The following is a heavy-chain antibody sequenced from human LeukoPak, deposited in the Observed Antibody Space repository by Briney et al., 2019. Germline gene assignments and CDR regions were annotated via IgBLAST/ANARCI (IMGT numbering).Heavy chain of an antibody. CDR3: ARTHPSGSSWSDY. CDR1: GFTFSSYA. V-gene: IGHV3-30*01. J-gene: IGHJ4*02. Sequence: GGSLRLSCAASGFTFSSYAMHWVRQAPGKGLEWVAVISYDGSNKYYADSVKGRFTISRDNSKNTLYLQMNSLRAEDTAVYYCARTHPSGSSWSDYWGQGTLVTVSS. D-gene: IGHD6-13*01. CDR2: ISYDGSNK.